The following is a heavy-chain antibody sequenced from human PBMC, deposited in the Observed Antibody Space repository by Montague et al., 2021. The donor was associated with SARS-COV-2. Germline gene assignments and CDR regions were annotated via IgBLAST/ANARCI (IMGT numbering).Heavy chain of an antibody. Sequence: SLRLSCAAYGVSFSSHWMSWVRKAPGKPLEWVANISPDGSAKFYVCSVKGRFTISRDNAKTSLYLQMNSLRVEDTAVYYCARSVDVWGQGTLVTVSS. J-gene: IGHJ4*02. CDR1: GVSFSSHW. CDR3: ARSVDV. V-gene: IGHV3-7*01. CDR2: ISPDGSAK.